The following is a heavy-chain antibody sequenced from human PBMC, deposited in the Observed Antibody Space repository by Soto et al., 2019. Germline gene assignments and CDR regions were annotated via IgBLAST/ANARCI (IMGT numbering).Heavy chain of an antibody. Sequence: ASVKVSCKASGYTFTGYYMHWVRQAPGQGLEWMGWINPNSGGTNYAQKFQGWVTMTRDTSISTAYMELSRLRSDDTAVYYCARTQYYYGSGSYWGMDVWGQGTTVTVSS. CDR2: INPNSGGT. CDR1: GYTFTGYY. D-gene: IGHD3-10*01. CDR3: ARTQYYYGSGSYWGMDV. J-gene: IGHJ6*02. V-gene: IGHV1-2*04.